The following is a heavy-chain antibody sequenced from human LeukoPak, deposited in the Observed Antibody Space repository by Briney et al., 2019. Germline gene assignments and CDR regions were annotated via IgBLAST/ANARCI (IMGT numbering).Heavy chain of an antibody. Sequence: ASVKVSCKASGYIFTGYYMHWVRQPPGQGLEWMGWINPNSGGTNYAQKFQGRVTMTRDTSITTAYMGLSRLRSDDTAVYYCARGYCSSTSCYARNDFAYWGQGTLVTVSS. CDR2: INPNSGGT. V-gene: IGHV1-2*02. J-gene: IGHJ4*02. CDR3: ARGYCSSTSCYARNDFAY. D-gene: IGHD2-2*01. CDR1: GYIFTGYY.